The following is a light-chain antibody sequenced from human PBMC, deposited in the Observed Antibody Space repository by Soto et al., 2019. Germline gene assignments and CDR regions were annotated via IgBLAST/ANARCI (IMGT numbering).Light chain of an antibody. J-gene: IGKJ5*01. Sequence: DIEMTQHPSTLSASVGDRVTITCRASQSISTWLAWYQQRPGQAPKLLIYKASNLESGVPSRFRGSGSGTEFTLTISSLKPDDFAVYFCQQYNISPQTFGHGTRLEIK. CDR3: QQYNISPQT. CDR1: QSISTW. CDR2: KAS. V-gene: IGKV1-5*03.